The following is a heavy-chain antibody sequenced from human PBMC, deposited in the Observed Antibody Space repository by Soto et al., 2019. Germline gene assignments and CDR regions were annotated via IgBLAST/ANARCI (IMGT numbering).Heavy chain of an antibody. D-gene: IGHD5-18*01. CDR3: ARVFGYSYGFDY. Sequence: SETLSLTCTVSGGSISSGGYYWRWIRPHPGKGLEWIGYIYYSGSTYYNPSLKSRVTISVDTSKNQFSLKLSSVTAADTAVYYCARVFGYSYGFDYWGQGTLVTVSS. CDR2: IYYSGST. CDR1: GGSISSGGYY. V-gene: IGHV4-31*03. J-gene: IGHJ4*02.